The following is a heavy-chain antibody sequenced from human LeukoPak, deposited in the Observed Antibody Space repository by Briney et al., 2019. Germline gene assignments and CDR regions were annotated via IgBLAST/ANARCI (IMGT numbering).Heavy chain of an antibody. CDR2: IYYSGST. Sequence: SETLSLTCAVYGGSFTNHYWSWIRQPPGKGLEWIGYIYYSGSTNYNPSLKSRVTISVDTSKNQFSLKLSSVTAADTAVYYCARLTYYYDSSGYSPDAFDIWGQGTMVTVSS. J-gene: IGHJ3*02. V-gene: IGHV4-59*08. CDR3: ARLTYYYDSSGYSPDAFDI. D-gene: IGHD3-22*01. CDR1: GGSFTNHY.